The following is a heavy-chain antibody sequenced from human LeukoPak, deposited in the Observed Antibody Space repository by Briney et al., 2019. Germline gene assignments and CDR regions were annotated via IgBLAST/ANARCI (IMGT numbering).Heavy chain of an antibody. CDR3: AREVGKSYYYYYMHV. V-gene: IGHV4-39*07. J-gene: IGHJ6*03. Sequence: PSETLSLTCTVSGGSFSSYISPWGWIRQPPGKGLEWIGSISHSGTTHYNPSLKSRVTISIDTSKSQFSLKLNSVTAADTAVYYRAREVGKSYYYYYMHVWGRRTTVTVS. CDR2: ISHSGTT. CDR1: GGSFSSYISP. D-gene: IGHD1-14*01.